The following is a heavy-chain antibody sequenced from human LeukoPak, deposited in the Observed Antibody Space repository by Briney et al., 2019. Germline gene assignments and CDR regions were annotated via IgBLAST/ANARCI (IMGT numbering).Heavy chain of an antibody. D-gene: IGHD2/OR15-2a*01. J-gene: IGHJ4*02. V-gene: IGHV3-7*01. CDR2: IKQDGSEK. Sequence: GGSLRLSCAASGFTFSSYAMSWVRQAPGKGLEWVANIKQDGSEKHYVDSVKGRFTISRDNAKNSLYLQMNSLRAEDTAVYYCARGPTRANSTDYWGQGALVTVSS. CDR3: ARGPTRANSTDY. CDR1: GFTFSSYA.